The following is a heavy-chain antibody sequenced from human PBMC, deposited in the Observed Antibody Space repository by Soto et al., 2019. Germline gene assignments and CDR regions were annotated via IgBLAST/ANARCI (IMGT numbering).Heavy chain of an antibody. CDR2: INSDGSTR. CDR3: ARVAYGAYHFDS. Sequence: EVQLVESGGGLVQPGGSLRLSCGASGFTFSSYWMHWVHQAPGEGLVWVSRINSDGSTRSYADSVKGRFTISRDNAKNTLFLRMNSLRAEDTAVYYCARVAYGAYHFDSWGQGTLVT. D-gene: IGHD2-21*01. CDR1: GFTFSSYW. V-gene: IGHV3-74*01. J-gene: IGHJ4*02.